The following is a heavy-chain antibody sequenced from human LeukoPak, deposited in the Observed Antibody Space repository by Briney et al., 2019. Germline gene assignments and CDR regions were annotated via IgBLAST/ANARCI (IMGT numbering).Heavy chain of an antibody. CDR1: GFIFDDYA. J-gene: IGHJ3*02. D-gene: IGHD5-18*01. CDR3: VKAHRSLMDTSAFDI. V-gene: IGHV3-9*03. Sequence: GGSLRLSCLTSGFIFDDYAMHWVRQGPGKGLEWVSGISWNGARIVYADSVKGRFTISRDNVRGSLSLQMDDLSGEDMALYYCVKAHRSLMDTSAFDIWGQGTMVTASS. CDR2: ISWNGARI.